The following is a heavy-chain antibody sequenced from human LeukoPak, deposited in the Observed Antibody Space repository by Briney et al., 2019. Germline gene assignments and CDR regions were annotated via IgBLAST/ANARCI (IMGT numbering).Heavy chain of an antibody. CDR1: GGSISSGGYS. CDR3: ARGYDSSGYYRYNWFDP. D-gene: IGHD3-22*01. J-gene: IGHJ5*02. CDR2: IYHSGST. V-gene: IGHV4-30-2*01. Sequence: SETLSLTCAVSGGSISSGGYSWSWIRQPPGKGLEWIGYIYHSGSTYYNPSLKSRVTISVDRSKNQFSLKLSSVTAADTAVYYCARGYDSSGYYRYNWFDPWGQGTLVTVSS.